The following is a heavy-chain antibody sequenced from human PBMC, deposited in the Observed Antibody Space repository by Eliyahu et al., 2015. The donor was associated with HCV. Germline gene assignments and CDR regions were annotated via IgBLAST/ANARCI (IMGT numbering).Heavy chain of an antibody. CDR2: ISTSSSYI. CDR3: ARDRGDRAVESYFDY. Sequence: EVQLVESGXGLVKPGGSLRLSCAASGFPFSSXXXNWVRQAPGKGLXWVSSISTSSSYIYYADSMKGRLTISRDNAKNSLYLQMNSLRAEDTAVYYCARDRGDRAVESYFDYWGQGTLVTVSS. CDR1: GFPFSSXX. D-gene: IGHD6-19*01. J-gene: IGHJ4*02. V-gene: IGHV3-21*01.